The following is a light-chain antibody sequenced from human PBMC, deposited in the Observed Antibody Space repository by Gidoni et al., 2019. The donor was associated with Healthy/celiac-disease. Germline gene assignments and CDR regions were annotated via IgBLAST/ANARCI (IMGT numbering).Light chain of an antibody. J-gene: IGKJ1*01. CDR1: QSVSSN. V-gene: IGKV3-15*01. Sequence: EIVMTQSPATLSVSPGERATLSCRASQSVSSNLAWYQQKPGQAPRLLIYGASTRATGIPARFSGSGSGTEFTLTISSLQSEDFAVYYCQQYNNWPPLTFGSRDQGGNQT. CDR3: QQYNNWPPLT. CDR2: GAS.